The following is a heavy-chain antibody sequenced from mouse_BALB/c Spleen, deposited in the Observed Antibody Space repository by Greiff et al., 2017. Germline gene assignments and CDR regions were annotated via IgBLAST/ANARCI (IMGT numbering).Heavy chain of an antibody. J-gene: IGHJ2*01. D-gene: IGHD1-2*01. V-gene: IGHV1-31*01. CDR3: AGTAPFDY. CDR1: GYSFTGYY. Sequence: VQLQQSGPELVKPGASVKISCKASGYSFTGYYMHWVKQSHVKSLEWIGRINPYNGATSYNQNFKDKASLTVDKSSSTAYMELHSLTSEDSAVYYCAGTAPFDYWGQGTTLTVSS. CDR2: INPYNGAT.